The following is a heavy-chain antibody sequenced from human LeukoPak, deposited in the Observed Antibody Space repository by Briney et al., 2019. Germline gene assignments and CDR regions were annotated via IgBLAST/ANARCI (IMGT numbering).Heavy chain of an antibody. CDR3: ARDAYNWNDPLDY. Sequence: GGSLRLSCAASGYTFSSYWMSWVRQAPGKGLEWVANIKQDGSEKYYVDSVKGRFTISRDNAKNSLYLQMNSLRAEDTAVYYCARDAYNWNDPLDYWGQGTLVTVSS. J-gene: IGHJ4*02. CDR2: IKQDGSEK. CDR1: GYTFSSYW. D-gene: IGHD1-1*01. V-gene: IGHV3-7*01.